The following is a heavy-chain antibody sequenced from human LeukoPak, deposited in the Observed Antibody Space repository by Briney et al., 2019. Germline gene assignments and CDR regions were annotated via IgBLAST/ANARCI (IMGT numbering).Heavy chain of an antibody. J-gene: IGHJ4*02. V-gene: IGHV4-39*01. CDR2: IYYSGST. CDR3: ARHSPLWLGERLVDY. CDR1: GGSTSSSSYY. D-gene: IGHD3-10*01. Sequence: SETLSLTCTVSGGSTSSSSYYWGWIRQPPGKGLEWIGSIYYSGSTYYNPSLKSRVTISVDTSKNQFSLKLSSVTAADTAVYYCARHSPLWLGERLVDYWGQGTLVTVSS.